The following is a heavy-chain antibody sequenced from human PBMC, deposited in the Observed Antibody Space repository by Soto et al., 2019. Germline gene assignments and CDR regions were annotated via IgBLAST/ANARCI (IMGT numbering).Heavy chain of an antibody. V-gene: IGHV1-18*01. D-gene: IGHD2-2*02. CDR2: ISAYNGNT. J-gene: IGHJ6*02. Sequence: GGAGKVSCNASGYTFTSYGISSVRHAPGQGLESMGWISAYNGNTNYAQKLQGRVNMTTDTSTSTAYMELRSLRSDETAVYYCARKYCSSTSCYIRRNYYYYGMDVWGQGTTVTVSS. CDR1: GYTFTSYG. CDR3: ARKYCSSTSCYIRRNYYYYGMDV.